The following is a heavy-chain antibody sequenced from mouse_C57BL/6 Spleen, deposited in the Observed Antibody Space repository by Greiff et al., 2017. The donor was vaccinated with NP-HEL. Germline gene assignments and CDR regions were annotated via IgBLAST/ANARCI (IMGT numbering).Heavy chain of an antibody. CDR1: GFSLTSYG. Sequence: VQVVESGPGLVQPSQSLSITCTVSGFSLTSYGVHWVRQSPGKGLEWLGVIWSGGSTDYNAAFISRLSISKDNSKSQVFFKMNSLQADDTAIYYCARPVTTVVGGAMDYWGQGTSVTVSS. CDR2: IWSGGST. D-gene: IGHD1-1*01. J-gene: IGHJ4*01. CDR3: ARPVTTVVGGAMDY. V-gene: IGHV2-2*01.